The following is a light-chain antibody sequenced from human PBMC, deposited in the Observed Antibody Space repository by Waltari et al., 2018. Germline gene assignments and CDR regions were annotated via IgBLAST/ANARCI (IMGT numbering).Light chain of an antibody. V-gene: IGKV3-11*01. CDR2: DAS. J-gene: IGKJ4*01. CDR3: QQRSNWPGLT. CDR1: PSVSSY. Sequence: EIVLTQSPATLSLSPGERATLSCRASPSVSSYLAWYQQKPGQAPRLLIYDASNRATGIPARFSGSGSGTDVTLTISSLEPEDFAVYYCQQRSNWPGLTFGGGTKVEIK.